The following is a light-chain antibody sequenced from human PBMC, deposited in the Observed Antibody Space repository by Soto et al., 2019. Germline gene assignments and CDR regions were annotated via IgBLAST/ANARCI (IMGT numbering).Light chain of an antibody. J-gene: IGLJ3*02. V-gene: IGLV2-8*01. CDR2: EVS. CDR3: SSYVGSGIWV. Sequence: QSALTQPPSASGSPGQSVTISCTGTSSDVGAYKYVSWYQQYPGKAPKLMIYEVSKRPSGVPDRFSGSKSGNTASLTVSGVQAEDEADYYCSSYVGSGIWVFGGGTKLTVL. CDR1: SSDVGAYKY.